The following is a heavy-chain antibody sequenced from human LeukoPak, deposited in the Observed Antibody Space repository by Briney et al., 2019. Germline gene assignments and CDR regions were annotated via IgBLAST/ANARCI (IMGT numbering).Heavy chain of an antibody. CDR2: IYYSGST. D-gene: IGHD4-17*01. CDR1: GGSISSYY. CDR3: AREYGDYGFDY. V-gene: IGHV4-59*01. J-gene: IGHJ4*02. Sequence: SGTLSLTCTISGGSISSYYWSWIRQPPGKGLEWIGYIYYSGSTNYNPSLKSRVTISVDTSKNQFSLKLSSMTAADTAVYYCAREYGDYGFDYWGQGTLVTVSS.